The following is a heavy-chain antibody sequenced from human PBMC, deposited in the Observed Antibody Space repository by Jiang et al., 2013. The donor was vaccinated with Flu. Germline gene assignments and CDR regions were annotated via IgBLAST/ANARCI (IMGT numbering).Heavy chain of an antibody. D-gene: IGHD4-17*01. CDR3: ASSYGDYAGY. Sequence: KYYAGSVKGRFTISRDNSKNTLYLQMNSLRAEDTAVYYCASSYGDYAGYWGQGTLVTVSS. V-gene: IGHV3-33*01. J-gene: IGHJ4*02. CDR2: K.